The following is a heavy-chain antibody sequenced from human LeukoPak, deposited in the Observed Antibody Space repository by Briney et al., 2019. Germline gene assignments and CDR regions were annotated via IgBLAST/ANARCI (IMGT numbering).Heavy chain of an antibody. CDR1: GGSISSGGYY. Sequence: PSETLSPTCTVSGGSISSGGYYWSWIRQHPGKGLEWIGYIYYSGSTYYNPSLKSRVTISVDTSKNQFSLKLSSVTAADTAVYYCARAPLSLRLGELSWAFDIWGQGTMVTVSS. CDR3: ARAPLSLRLGELSWAFDI. V-gene: IGHV4-31*03. J-gene: IGHJ3*02. CDR2: IYYSGST. D-gene: IGHD3-16*02.